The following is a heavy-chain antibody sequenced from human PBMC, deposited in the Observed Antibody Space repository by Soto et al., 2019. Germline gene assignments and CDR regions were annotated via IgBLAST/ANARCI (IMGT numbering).Heavy chain of an antibody. V-gene: IGHV3-72*01. D-gene: IGHD3-10*01. CDR3: ATGREWFGGLSFGMDV. J-gene: IGHJ6*02. Sequence: GGSLRLSCAASGFTFSDHYMGWVRQAPGKGLEWVGRTRNKANSYTTEYAASVKGRFTISRDDSKNSLYLQMNSLKTEDTAVYYCATGREWFGGLSFGMDVWGQGTTVTVSS. CDR1: GFTFSDHY. CDR2: TRNKANSYTT.